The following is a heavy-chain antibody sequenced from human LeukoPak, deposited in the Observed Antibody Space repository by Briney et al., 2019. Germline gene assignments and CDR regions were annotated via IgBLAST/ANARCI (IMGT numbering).Heavy chain of an antibody. CDR3: ARIMRVDYGTYYFDY. D-gene: IGHD4/OR15-4a*01. CDR2: ARSRRNGYST. J-gene: IGHJ4*02. V-gene: IGHV3-72*01. Sequence: GGSLRLSCAASGFTFSDHYIDWVRQAPGKGLEWVGRARSRRNGYSTQHAASVKGRFTFSRDDSENTVYLQMNSLKTEDTAVYFCARIMRVDYGTYYFDYWGPGTLVTVSS. CDR1: GFTFSDHY.